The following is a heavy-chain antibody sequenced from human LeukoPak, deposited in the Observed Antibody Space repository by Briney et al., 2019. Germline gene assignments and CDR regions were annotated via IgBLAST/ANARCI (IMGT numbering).Heavy chain of an antibody. Sequence: GGSLRLSCTASGFTFGGYAMSWVRQAPGKGLEWVGFIRSKPYGGTTEYAASVKGGFTISRDDSKSIAYLQMNSLKTEDTAVYYCTRDRVGNKKFDSWGQGTLVTVSS. CDR3: TRDRVGNKKFDS. V-gene: IGHV3-49*04. CDR1: GFTFGGYA. D-gene: IGHD1-26*01. J-gene: IGHJ4*02. CDR2: IRSKPYGGTT.